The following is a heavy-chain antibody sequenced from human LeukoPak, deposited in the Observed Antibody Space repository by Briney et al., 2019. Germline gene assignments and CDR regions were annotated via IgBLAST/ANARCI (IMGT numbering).Heavy chain of an antibody. CDR3: ARDQRYYGSGSYYPPDYYYGMDV. CDR2: ISYDGSNK. V-gene: IGHV3-30-3*01. D-gene: IGHD3-10*01. CDR1: GFTFSSYA. Sequence: PGGSLRLSCAASGFTFSSYAMHWVRQAPGKGLEWVAVISYDGSNKYYADSVKGRFTISRDNSKNTLYLQMNRLRAEDTAVYYCARDQRYYGSGSYYPPDYYYGMDVWGQGTTVTVSS. J-gene: IGHJ6*02.